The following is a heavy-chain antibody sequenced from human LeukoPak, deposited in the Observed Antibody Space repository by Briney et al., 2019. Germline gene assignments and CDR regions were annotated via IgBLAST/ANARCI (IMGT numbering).Heavy chain of an antibody. CDR3: AKDVVTTVTTGAFDI. CDR1: GFSFDDYA. D-gene: IGHD4-11*01. J-gene: IGHJ3*02. CDR2: ISWNGNSI. V-gene: IGHV3-9*01. Sequence: PGGSLRLSCAASGFSFDDYAMHWVRQAPGKGLEWVSAISWNGNSIVYADSVKGRFTIARDNAKNSLYLQMNSLRAEDTALYYCAKDVVTTVTTGAFDIWGQGTMVTVSS.